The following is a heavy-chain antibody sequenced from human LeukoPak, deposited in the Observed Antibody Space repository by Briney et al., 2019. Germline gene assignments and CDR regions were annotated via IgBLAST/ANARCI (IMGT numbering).Heavy chain of an antibody. CDR1: GDTFSSSA. Sequence: GASVKVSCKASGDTFSSSAITWVRQAPGQGLEWMGGIIPIFGTPNYAQNFQGRVTITADESTNTAYMELSSLRSEDTAVYYCARARLVATLGGGLDYWGQGTLVTVSS. J-gene: IGHJ4*02. D-gene: IGHD5-12*01. V-gene: IGHV1-69*13. CDR3: ARARLVATLGGGLDY. CDR2: IIPIFGTP.